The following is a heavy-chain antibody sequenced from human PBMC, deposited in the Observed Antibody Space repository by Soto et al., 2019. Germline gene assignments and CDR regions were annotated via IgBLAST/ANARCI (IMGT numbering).Heavy chain of an antibody. CDR2: IYHSGST. V-gene: IGHV4-4*03. D-gene: IGHD6-13*01. CDR3: ARAAMGGSSWPFHY. CDR1: GGSISTSKW. J-gene: IGHJ4*02. Sequence: PQKFSLTSTVSGGSISTSKWWSCVRQPPGKRLEWIGEIYHSGSTNYNPSLKSRVTISVDKSKNQFSLKLSSVTAADTAVYYCARAAMGGSSWPFHYWGQGTLVTVS.